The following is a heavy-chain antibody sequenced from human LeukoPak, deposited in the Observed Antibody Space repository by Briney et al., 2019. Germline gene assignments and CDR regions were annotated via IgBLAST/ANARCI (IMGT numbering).Heavy chain of an antibody. CDR1: GFTFSSYA. J-gene: IGHJ3*02. D-gene: IGHD3-22*01. V-gene: IGHV3-23*01. CDR3: ATIVASTMRAFDI. Sequence: GGSLRLSCAASGFTFSSYAMSWVRQAPGKGLEWVSAISGSGGSTYYADSAKGRFTISRDNSKNTLYLQMNSLRAEDTAVYYCATIVASTMRAFDIWGQGTMVTVPS. CDR2: ISGSGGST.